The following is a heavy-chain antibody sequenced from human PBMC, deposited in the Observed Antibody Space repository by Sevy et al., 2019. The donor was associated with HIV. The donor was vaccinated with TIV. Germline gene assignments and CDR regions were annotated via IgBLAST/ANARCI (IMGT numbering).Heavy chain of an antibody. CDR2: ISYDGSNK. J-gene: IGHJ5*02. Sequence: GGSLRLSCAASHYTFSSYTMHWVRQAPGKGLEWVALISYDGSNKNYADSVKGRLTISSDNSKNTRYLQMNCLRAEDTAVYYCARDQHDYGGNLRTGWFDPWGQGTLVTVSS. CDR1: HYTFSSYT. D-gene: IGHD4-17*01. CDR3: ARDQHDYGGNLRTGWFDP. V-gene: IGHV3-30-3*01.